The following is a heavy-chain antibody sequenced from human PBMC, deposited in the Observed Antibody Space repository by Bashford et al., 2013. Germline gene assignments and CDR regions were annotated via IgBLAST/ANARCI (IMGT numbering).Heavy chain of an antibody. V-gene: IGHV1-46*01. CDR3: ARDSSQLKSLPWFDP. D-gene: IGHD1-1*01. Sequence: WVRQAPGQGLEWMGIINPSGGSTSYAQKFQGRVTMTRDTSTSTVYMELSSLRSEDTAVYYCARDSSQLKSLPWFDPWGQGTLVTVSS. J-gene: IGHJ5*02. CDR2: INPSGGST.